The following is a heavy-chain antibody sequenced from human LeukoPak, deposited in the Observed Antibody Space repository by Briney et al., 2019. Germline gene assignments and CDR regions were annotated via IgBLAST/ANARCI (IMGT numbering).Heavy chain of an antibody. V-gene: IGHV3-30-3*01. Sequence: GGSLRLSCAASGFTFSSHGMHWVRQAPGKGLEWVAVISYDGSNKYYVDSVKGRFTISRDNSKNTLYLQMSSLRAEDTAVYYCTRGTNDYGGIERKKPFDYWGQGTLVTVSS. J-gene: IGHJ4*02. CDR2: ISYDGSNK. D-gene: IGHD4-23*01. CDR3: TRGTNDYGGIERKKPFDY. CDR1: GFTFSSHG.